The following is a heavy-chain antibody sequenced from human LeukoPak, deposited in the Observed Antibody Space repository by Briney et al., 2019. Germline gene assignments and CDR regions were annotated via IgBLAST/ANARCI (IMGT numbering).Heavy chain of an antibody. Sequence: GGSLRLSCAVSGFTVSSNYMTWVRQAPGKGLEWASVIYSGGSIYYADSVKGRFTISRDISKNTVDLQLNSLRAEDTAVYYCASGKETSMAQGYWGQGTLVTVSS. CDR1: GFTVSSNY. D-gene: IGHD5-18*01. V-gene: IGHV3-53*01. J-gene: IGHJ4*02. CDR3: ASGKETSMAQGY. CDR2: IYSGGSI.